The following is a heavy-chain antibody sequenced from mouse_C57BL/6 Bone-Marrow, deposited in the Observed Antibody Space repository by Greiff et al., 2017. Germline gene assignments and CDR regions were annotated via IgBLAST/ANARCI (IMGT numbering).Heavy chain of an antibody. CDR1: GYTFTSYW. J-gene: IGHJ3*01. V-gene: IGHV1-64*01. CDR2: IHPKSGST. Sequence: QVQLQQPGAELVKPGASVKLSCKASGYTFTSYWMHWVKQRPGQGLEWIGMIHPKSGSTNYNEKFKSKATLTADKSSSTAYMQLSSLTSEDSAVYYCARFVITTTYWGQGTLVPVSA. D-gene: IGHD1-1*01. CDR3: ARFVITTTY.